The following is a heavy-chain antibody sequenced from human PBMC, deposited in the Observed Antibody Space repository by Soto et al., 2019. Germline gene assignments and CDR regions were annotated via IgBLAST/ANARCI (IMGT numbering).Heavy chain of an antibody. CDR1: GFTFSSYA. D-gene: IGHD3-9*01. V-gene: IGHV3-23*01. Sequence: PGGSLRLSXAASGFTFSSYAMSWVRQAPGKGLEWVSAISGSGGSTYYADSVKGRFTISRDNSKNTLYLQMNSLRAEDTAVYYCAKGFYDILTDGWFDPWGQGTLVTVSS. CDR3: AKGFYDILTDGWFDP. J-gene: IGHJ5*02. CDR2: ISGSGGST.